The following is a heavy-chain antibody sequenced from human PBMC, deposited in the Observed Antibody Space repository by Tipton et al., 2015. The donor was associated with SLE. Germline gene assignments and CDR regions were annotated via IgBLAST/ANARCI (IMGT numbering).Heavy chain of an antibody. Sequence: TLSLTCTVSGGPISSGSYYWSWIRQPAGKGLEWIGRIYISGSTNYNPSLKSRVTISVDTSKNQFSLKLSSVTAADTAVYYCASQPSGSYYYYYYMDVWGKGTTVTVSS. CDR2: IYISGST. D-gene: IGHD1-26*01. CDR3: ASQPSGSYYYYYYMDV. V-gene: IGHV4-61*02. CDR1: GGPISSGSYY. J-gene: IGHJ6*03.